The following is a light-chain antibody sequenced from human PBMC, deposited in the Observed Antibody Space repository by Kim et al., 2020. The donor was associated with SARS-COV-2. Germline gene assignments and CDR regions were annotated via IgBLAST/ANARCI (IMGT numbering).Light chain of an antibody. CDR3: QQYNSYPLT. CDR2: DAS. J-gene: IGKJ4*01. Sequence: ASVGERVTITCRASQSISSWLAWYQQKPGKAPKLLIYDASSLESGVPSRFSGSGSGTEFTLTISSLQPDDFATYYCQQYNSYPLTFGGGTKVDIK. V-gene: IGKV1-5*01. CDR1: QSISSW.